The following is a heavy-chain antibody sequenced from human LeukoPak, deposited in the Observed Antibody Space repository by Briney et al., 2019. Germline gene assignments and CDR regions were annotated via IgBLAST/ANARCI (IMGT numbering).Heavy chain of an antibody. Sequence: GESLKISCKGSGYSFTSYWIGWVRQMPGKGLEWMGIIYPGDSDTRYSPSFQGQVTISADKSISTAYLQWSSLKASDTAMYYCARGGYSYGSRGAFDIWGQGTMVTVSS. D-gene: IGHD5-18*01. V-gene: IGHV5-51*01. J-gene: IGHJ3*02. CDR1: GYSFTSYW. CDR3: ARGGYSYGSRGAFDI. CDR2: IYPGDSDT.